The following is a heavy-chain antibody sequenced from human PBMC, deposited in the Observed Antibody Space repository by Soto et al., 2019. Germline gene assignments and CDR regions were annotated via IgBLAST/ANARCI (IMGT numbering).Heavy chain of an antibody. D-gene: IGHD3-10*01. V-gene: IGHV4-39*07. CDR1: GGSITSSEYY. CDR3: AKGPRYYGSVSPPQDFDY. Sequence: SETLSLTCTVSGGSITSSEYYWAWIRQPPGKGLQFVGTIYYSGSSYSNPSLKSRLSMSVDTSKNTLYLEMSSLRPEDTAVYYCAKGPRYYGSVSPPQDFDYWGQGTLVTVSS. J-gene: IGHJ4*02. CDR2: IYYSGSS.